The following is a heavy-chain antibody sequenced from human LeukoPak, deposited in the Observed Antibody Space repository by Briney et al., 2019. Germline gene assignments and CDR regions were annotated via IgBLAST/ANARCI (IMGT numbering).Heavy chain of an antibody. J-gene: IGHJ6*02. CDR2: ISYDGSNK. CDR3: ARDGGYNYGYDAYYYYGMDV. Sequence: GRSLRLSCAASGFTFSSYAMHWVRQAPGKGLEWVAVISYDGSNKYYADSVKGRFTISRDNSKNTLYLQMNSLRAEDTAVYYCARDGGYNYGYDAYYYYGMDVWGQGTTVTVSS. D-gene: IGHD5-18*01. V-gene: IGHV3-30-3*01. CDR1: GFTFSSYA.